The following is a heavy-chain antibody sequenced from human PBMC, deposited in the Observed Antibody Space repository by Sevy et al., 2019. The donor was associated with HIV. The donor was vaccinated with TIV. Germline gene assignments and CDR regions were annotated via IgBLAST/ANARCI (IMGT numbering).Heavy chain of an antibody. CDR2: IKQDGSEK. D-gene: IGHD2-15*01. V-gene: IGHV3-7*03. J-gene: IGHJ6*02. CDR3: AREGEGIVVVVAAPPPLTSWGMDV. Sequence: GGSLRLSCAASGFTFSSYWMSWVRQAPGKGLEWVANIKQDGSEKYYVDSVKGRFTISRDNAKNSLYLQMNSLRAEDTAVYYCAREGEGIVVVVAAPPPLTSWGMDVWGQGTTVTVSS. CDR1: GFTFSSYW.